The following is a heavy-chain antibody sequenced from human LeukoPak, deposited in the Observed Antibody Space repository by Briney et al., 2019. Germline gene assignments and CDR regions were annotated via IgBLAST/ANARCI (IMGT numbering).Heavy chain of an antibody. CDR1: GGSIGGYF. J-gene: IGHJ4*02. CDR3: ARQMNTVTADY. D-gene: IGHD4-17*01. Sequence: SETLSLTCTVSGGSIGGYFWGWIRQPPGKGLEWIGSIFYSGSTYYNPSLNSRVTISIDTSKNQFSLRLSSVTAADTAVYYCARQMNTVTADYWGQGTLVTVSS. CDR2: IFYSGST. V-gene: IGHV4-39*01.